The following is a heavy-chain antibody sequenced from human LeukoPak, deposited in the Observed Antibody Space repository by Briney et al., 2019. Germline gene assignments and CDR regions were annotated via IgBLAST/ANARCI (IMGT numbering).Heavy chain of an antibody. Sequence: WASVKVSCKASGYTFTSYGITWVRQAPGQGLEWMGWINAYNGNTNYAQKLQGRVTMTTDTSTSTAYMELRSLRSDDTAVYYCARELRHITMLRGVISNFDYWGQGTLVTVSS. V-gene: IGHV1-18*01. CDR2: INAYNGNT. CDR3: ARELRHITMLRGVISNFDY. D-gene: IGHD3-10*01. J-gene: IGHJ4*02. CDR1: GYTFTSYG.